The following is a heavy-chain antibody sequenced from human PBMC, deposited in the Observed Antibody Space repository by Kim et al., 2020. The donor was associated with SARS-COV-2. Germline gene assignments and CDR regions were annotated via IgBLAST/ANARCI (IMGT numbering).Heavy chain of an antibody. CDR2: IIPIFGTA. CDR3: ARVGYSLPFYYYGMDV. CDR1: GGTFSSYA. D-gene: IGHD5-18*01. Sequence: SVKVSCKASGGTFSSYAISWVRQAPGQGLEWMGGIIPIFGTANYAQKFQGRVTITADESTSTAYMELSSLRSEDTAVYYCARVGYSLPFYYYGMDVWSQGTTVTVSS. V-gene: IGHV1-69*13. J-gene: IGHJ6*02.